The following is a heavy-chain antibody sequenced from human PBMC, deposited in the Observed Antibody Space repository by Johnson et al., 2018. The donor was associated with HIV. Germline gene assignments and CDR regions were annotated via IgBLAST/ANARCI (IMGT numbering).Heavy chain of an antibody. V-gene: IGHV3-30*03. D-gene: IGHD6-6*01. CDR1: GFTFSSYG. CDR3: AIDAARLESDAFDI. CDR2: ISYDGSNK. J-gene: IGHJ3*02. Sequence: QVQLVESGGGVVQPGRSLRLSCAASGFTFSSYGMHWVRQAPGKGLEWVAVISYDGSNKYYADSVKGRFTISRDNSKNTLYLQMNSLRAEDTAVYYCAIDAARLESDAFDIWGQGTMVTVSS.